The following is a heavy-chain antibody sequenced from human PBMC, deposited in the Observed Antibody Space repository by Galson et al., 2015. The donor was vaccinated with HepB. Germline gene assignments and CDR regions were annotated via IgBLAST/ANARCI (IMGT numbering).Heavy chain of an antibody. V-gene: IGHV4-30-4*01. CDR1: GGSISSGGYY. CDR3: ARAARMTTVVTPPRDYYYGMDV. CDR2: IYYSGST. J-gene: IGHJ6*02. Sequence: TLSLTCAVSGGSISSGGYYWSWVRQPPGKGLEWIGYIYYSGSTYYNPSLKSRVTISVDTSKNQFSLKLSSVTAADTAVYYCARAARMTTVVTPPRDYYYGMDVWGQGTTVTVSS. D-gene: IGHD4-23*01.